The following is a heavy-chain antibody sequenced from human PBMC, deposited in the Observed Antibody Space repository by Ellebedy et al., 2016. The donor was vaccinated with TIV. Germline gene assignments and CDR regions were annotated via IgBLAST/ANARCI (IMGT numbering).Heavy chain of an antibody. CDR2: INPSGGST. CDR1: GYTFTSYF. CDR3: ARSSSDDY. Sequence: AASVKVSCKASGYTFTSYFMYWVRQAPDQGLEWMGIINPSGGSTSYAQKFQGRVTMTRDTSTRTVYMELSGLRSDDTAVYYCARSSSDDYWGPGTLVTVSS. D-gene: IGHD2-15*01. V-gene: IGHV1-46*01. J-gene: IGHJ4*02.